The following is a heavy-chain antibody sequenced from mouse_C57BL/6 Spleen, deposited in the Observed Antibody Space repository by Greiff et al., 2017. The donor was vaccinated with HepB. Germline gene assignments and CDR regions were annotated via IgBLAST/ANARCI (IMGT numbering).Heavy chain of an antibody. CDR2: ISYSGST. Sequence: EVKLVESGPGMVKPSQSLSLTCTVTGYSITSGYDWHWIRHFPGNKLEWMGYISYSGSTNYNPSLKSRISITHDTSKNHFFLKLNSVTTEDTATYYCARGGYGSSHWYFDVWGTGTTVTVSS. CDR1: GYSITSGYD. J-gene: IGHJ1*03. V-gene: IGHV3-1*01. D-gene: IGHD1-1*01. CDR3: ARGGYGSSHWYFDV.